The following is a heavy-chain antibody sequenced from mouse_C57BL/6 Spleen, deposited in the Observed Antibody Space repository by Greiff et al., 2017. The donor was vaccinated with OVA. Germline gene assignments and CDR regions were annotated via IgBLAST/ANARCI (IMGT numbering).Heavy chain of an antibody. J-gene: IGHJ4*01. CDR2: IDPSDSYT. D-gene: IGHD4-1*01. CDR1: GYTFTSYW. CDR3: ARGGNYLTGTRAMDY. Sequence: QVQLQQPGAELVKPGASVKLSCKASGYTFTSYWMQWVKQRPGQGLEWIGEIDPSDSYTNYNQKFKGKATVTVDTSSSTAYMQLSSLTSEDSAVYYCARGGNYLTGTRAMDYWGQGTSVTVSS. V-gene: IGHV1-50*01.